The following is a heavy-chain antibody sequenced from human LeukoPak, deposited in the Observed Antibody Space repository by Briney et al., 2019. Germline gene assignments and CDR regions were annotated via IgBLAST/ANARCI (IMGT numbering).Heavy chain of an antibody. V-gene: IGHV3-30*02. D-gene: IGHD5-12*01. CDR3: AKGGGYEAQYYYYYLDV. CDR2: IRYDGSNK. Sequence: SCKASGGTFSSYGMHWVRQAPGKGLEWVAFIRYDGSNKYYADSVKGRFTISRDNSKNTLYLQMKSLRAEDTAVYYCAKGGGYEAQYYYYYLDVWGKGTTVTISS. J-gene: IGHJ6*03. CDR1: GGTFSSYG.